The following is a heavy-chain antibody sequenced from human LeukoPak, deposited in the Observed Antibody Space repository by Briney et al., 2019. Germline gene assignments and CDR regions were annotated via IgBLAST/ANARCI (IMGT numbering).Heavy chain of an antibody. CDR3: ATVITFGGPIDY. CDR1: GYTLTELS. CDR2: FDPEDGET. D-gene: IGHD3-16*01. Sequence: ASVKVSCKVSGYTLTELSMHWVRQAPGKGLEWMGGFDPEDGETIYAQKFQGRVTMTEDTSTDTAYMELSSLRSEDTAVYYCATVITFGGPIDYWGQGTLVTVSS. J-gene: IGHJ4*02. V-gene: IGHV1-24*01.